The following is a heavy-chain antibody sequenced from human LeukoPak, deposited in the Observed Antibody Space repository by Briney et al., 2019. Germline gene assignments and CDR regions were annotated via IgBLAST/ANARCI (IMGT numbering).Heavy chain of an antibody. J-gene: IGHJ6*03. CDR1: GGSISSSSYY. Sequence: SETLSLTCTVSGGSISSSSYYWGWIRQPPGKGLEWIGSIYYSGSTYYNPSLKSRVTISVDTSKNQFSLKLSSVTAADTAVYYCARGEYCSSTSCYYYYYYMDAWGKGTTVTVSS. CDR3: ARGEYCSSTSCYYYYYYMDA. CDR2: IYYSGST. V-gene: IGHV4-39*01. D-gene: IGHD2-2*01.